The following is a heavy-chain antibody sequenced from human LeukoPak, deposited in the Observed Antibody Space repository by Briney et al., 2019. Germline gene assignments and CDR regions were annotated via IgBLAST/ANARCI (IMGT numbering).Heavy chain of an antibody. D-gene: IGHD1-26*01. Sequence: GASVKVSCKASGGTFSSYAISWVRQAPGQGLEWMGGIIPIFGTANYAQKFQGRVTMTEDTSTDTAYMELSSLRSEDTAVYYCATGGVVGAPCWGQGTLVTVSS. CDR1: GGTFSSYA. J-gene: IGHJ4*02. V-gene: IGHV1-69*06. CDR3: ATGGVVGAPC. CDR2: IIPIFGTA.